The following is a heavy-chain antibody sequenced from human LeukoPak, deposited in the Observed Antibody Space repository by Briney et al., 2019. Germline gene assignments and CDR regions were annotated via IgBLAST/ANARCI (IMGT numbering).Heavy chain of an antibody. D-gene: IGHD3-3*01. CDR2: IGTAGDT. CDR1: GFTFSSYD. Sequence: GGPLRLSCAASGFTFSSYDMHWVRQATGKGQEWVSAIGTAGDTYYPGSVKGRFTISRENAKNSLYLQMNSLRAGDTAVYYCARAVGYYDFWSGHAMEYYFDYWGQGTLVTVSS. J-gene: IGHJ4*02. CDR3: ARAVGYYDFWSGHAMEYYFDY. V-gene: IGHV3-13*01.